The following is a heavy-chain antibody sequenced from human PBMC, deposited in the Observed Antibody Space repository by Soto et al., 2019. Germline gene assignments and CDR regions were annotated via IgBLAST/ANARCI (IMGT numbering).Heavy chain of an antibody. J-gene: IGHJ4*02. CDR2: ISGSGGTT. CDR3: ARNCGGDCYTNFDY. CDR1: GFTFSSYA. Sequence: EVQLLESGGGLVQPGGSLRLSCAASGFTFSSYAMSWVRQAPGRGLEWVSAISGSGGTTYYGDSVRGRFTVSRDNSRDTLYFHMTSLRAEDTALYHCARNCGGDCYTNFDYWGQGTLVSVSS. D-gene: IGHD2-21*02. V-gene: IGHV3-23*01.